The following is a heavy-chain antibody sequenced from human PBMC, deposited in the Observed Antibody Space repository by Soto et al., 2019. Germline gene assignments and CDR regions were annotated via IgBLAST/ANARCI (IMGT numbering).Heavy chain of an antibody. CDR3: ARESGNAGLWDY. V-gene: IGHV1-69*13. CDR2: IIPIFGTA. J-gene: IGHJ4*02. CDR1: GGTFSSYA. Sequence: GASVKVSCKASGGTFSSYAISWVRQAPGQGLEWMGGIIPIFGTANYAQKFQGRVTITADESTSTAYMELSSLRSEDTAVYYCARESGNAGLWDYWGQGTLVTVSS. D-gene: IGHD1-26*01.